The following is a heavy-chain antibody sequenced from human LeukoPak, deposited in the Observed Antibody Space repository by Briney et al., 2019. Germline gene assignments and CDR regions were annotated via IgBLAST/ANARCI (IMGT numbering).Heavy chain of an antibody. CDR2: ISGDGGST. Sequence: GGSLRLSCAASGFTFDDYAMHWVRQAPGKGLEWVSLISGDGGSTYYADSVKGRFTISRDNSKNSLYLQMNSLRTEDTALYYCAKDRGDYYGSGSYWGAFDIWGQGTMVTVSS. V-gene: IGHV3-43*02. D-gene: IGHD3-10*01. CDR3: AKDRGDYYGSGSYWGAFDI. CDR1: GFTFDDYA. J-gene: IGHJ3*02.